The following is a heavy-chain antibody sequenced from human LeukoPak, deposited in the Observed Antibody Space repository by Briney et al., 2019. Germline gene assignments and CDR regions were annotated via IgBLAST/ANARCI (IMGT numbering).Heavy chain of an antibody. CDR2: ISPRGDIT. V-gene: IGHV3-23*01. D-gene: IGHD3-10*01. Sequence: GGSLRLSCAASGFSFRSHGMNWVRQAPGKGLEWVSGISPRGDITYYKDSVRGRFTISRDNFKNTVSLQLNSLRAEDTAVYYCARDSGDYYGSGSLPYWGQGTLVTVSS. CDR3: ARDSGDYYGSGSLPY. CDR1: GFSFRSHG. J-gene: IGHJ4*02.